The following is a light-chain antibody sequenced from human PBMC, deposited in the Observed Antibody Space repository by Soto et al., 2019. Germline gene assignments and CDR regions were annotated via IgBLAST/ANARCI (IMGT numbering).Light chain of an antibody. V-gene: IGLV1-47*02. CDR3: AAFDDRLSGPL. CDR2: TNN. CDR1: SSNIGSNY. J-gene: IGLJ2*01. Sequence: QSVLTQPPSASGTPGQRVTIPCSGSSSNIGSNYIYWYQPIPGAAPTIVIYTNNQRPSGVPDRVSGSKSGTSSSLAIRGLRPEDEAVYYCAAFDDRLSGPLFGGGTQLTVL.